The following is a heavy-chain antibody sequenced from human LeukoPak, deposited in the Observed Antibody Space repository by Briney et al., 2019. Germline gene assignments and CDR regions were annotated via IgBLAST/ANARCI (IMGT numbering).Heavy chain of an antibody. V-gene: IGHV3-11*03. CDR2: ISSRGTYS. CDR1: GFTFSDYY. Sequence: PGGSLRLSCAASGFTFSDYYTSWIRQAPGKGLEWISYISSRGTYSNYADSVKGRFTISRDDVENSLYLQMNSLRVEDTAVYYCARSLRRDCDSTSWWAALDIWGHGTMVTVSS. CDR3: ARSLRRDCDSTSWWAALDI. J-gene: IGHJ3*02. D-gene: IGHD2-2*01.